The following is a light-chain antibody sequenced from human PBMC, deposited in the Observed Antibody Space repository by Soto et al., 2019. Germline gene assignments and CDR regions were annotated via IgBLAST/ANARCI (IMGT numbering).Light chain of an antibody. V-gene: IGKV3-11*01. Sequence: EIVLTQSPATLSLSPGERATLSCRASQSVSSYLAWYQQKPGQAPMLLIYDESNRATGIPARFSGSRTWTAFPLTISSLEPEDFAVYNCQQRRNWHPNMYTFGQWTKLEIK. CDR2: DES. CDR1: QSVSSY. CDR3: QQRRNWHPNMYT. J-gene: IGKJ2*01.